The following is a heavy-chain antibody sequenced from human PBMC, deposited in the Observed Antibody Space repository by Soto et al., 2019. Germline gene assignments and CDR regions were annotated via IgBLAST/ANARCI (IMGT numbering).Heavy chain of an antibody. CDR2: IKSKIDGETT. Sequence: EVQLVESGGGLVKPGESLRLSCAVSGFTFSDAWMSWVRQAPGKGLEWVGRIKSKIDGETTDYAAPVKGRFTISRDDSKHTLYLQMNSLKTEDTAVYYCSTETRGYWGQGTLVTVSS. CDR3: STETRGY. V-gene: IGHV3-15*01. J-gene: IGHJ4*02. CDR1: GFTFSDAW.